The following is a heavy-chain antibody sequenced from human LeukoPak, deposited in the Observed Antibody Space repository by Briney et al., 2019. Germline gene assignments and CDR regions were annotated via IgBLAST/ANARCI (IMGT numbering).Heavy chain of an antibody. CDR2: ISSSSSYI. J-gene: IGHJ4*02. CDR3: ARDRGKYSSSPFDY. Sequence: PGRSLRLSCAASGFTFSSYSMNWVRQAPGKGLEWVSSISSSSSYIYYADSVKGRFTISRDNAKNSLYLQMNSLRAEDTAVYYCARDRGKYSSSPFDYWGQGTLVTVSS. CDR1: GFTFSSYS. D-gene: IGHD6-6*01. V-gene: IGHV3-21*01.